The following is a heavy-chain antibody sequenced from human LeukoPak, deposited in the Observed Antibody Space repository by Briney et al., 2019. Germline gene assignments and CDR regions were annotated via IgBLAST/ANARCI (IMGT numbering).Heavy chain of an antibody. Sequence: GGSLRLSCAASGFTVITNDMTWVRQAPGKGLEWVSVLYSDGNTKYADSVQGRFTISRDNSKNTLYLEMNSLRPEDTAVYYCMWISTGGYWGQGTLVTVS. CDR1: GFTVITND. CDR3: MWISTGGY. V-gene: IGHV3-53*01. CDR2: LYSDGNT. J-gene: IGHJ4*02. D-gene: IGHD5-12*01.